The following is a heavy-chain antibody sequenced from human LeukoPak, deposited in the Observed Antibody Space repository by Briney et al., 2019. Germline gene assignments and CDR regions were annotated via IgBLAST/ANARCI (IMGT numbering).Heavy chain of an antibody. CDR2: IYTSGST. V-gene: IGHV4-61*02. CDR3: ARALGGSYYGDYYYYMDV. CDR1: GGSISSGSYY. Sequence: PSQTLSLTCTVSGGSISSGSYYWSWIRQPAGKGLEWIGRIYTSGSTNYNPSLKSRVTMSVDTSKNQFSLKLSSVTAADTAVYYCARALGGSYYGDYYYYMDVWGKGTTVTISS. D-gene: IGHD1-26*01. J-gene: IGHJ6*03.